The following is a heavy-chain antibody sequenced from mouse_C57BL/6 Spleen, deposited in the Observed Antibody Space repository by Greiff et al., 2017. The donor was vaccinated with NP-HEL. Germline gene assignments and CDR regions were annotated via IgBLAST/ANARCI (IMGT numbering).Heavy chain of an antibody. Sequence: EVKLVESEGGLVQPGSSMKLSCTASGFTFSDYYMAWVRQVPEKGLEWVANINYDGSSTYYLDSLKSRFIISRDNAKNILYLQMSSLKSEDTATYYCARDGDYGSSHGAMDYWGQGTSVTVSS. CDR1: GFTFSDYY. D-gene: IGHD1-1*01. CDR2: INYDGSST. CDR3: ARDGDYGSSHGAMDY. J-gene: IGHJ4*01. V-gene: IGHV5-16*01.